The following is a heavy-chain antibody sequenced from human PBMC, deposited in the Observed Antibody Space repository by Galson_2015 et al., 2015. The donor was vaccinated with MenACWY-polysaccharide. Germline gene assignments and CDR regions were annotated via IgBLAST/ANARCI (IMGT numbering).Heavy chain of an antibody. V-gene: IGHV3-23*01. CDR1: GFTFSSYA. J-gene: IGHJ4*02. CDR2: ISGSGGST. D-gene: IGHD2-15*01. Sequence: LRLSCAASGFTFSSYAMSWVRQAPGKGLEWVSAISGSGGSTYYADSVKGRFTISRDNSKNTLYLQMNSLRAEDTAVYYCAKEIVVVVAAIWVDWGQGTLVTVSS. CDR3: AKEIVVVVAAIWVD.